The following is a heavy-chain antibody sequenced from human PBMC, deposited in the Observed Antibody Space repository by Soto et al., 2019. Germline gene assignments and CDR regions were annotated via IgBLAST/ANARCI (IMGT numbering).Heavy chain of an antibody. CDR1: GFTFSSYS. D-gene: IGHD3-10*01. J-gene: IGHJ6*02. CDR3: ARGPTVVPRLRVYGIGD. Sequence: GGSLRLSFAASGFTFSSYSMNWVRQAPGKGLEGGSYISGSSSTIYYVDSVKRRGSISRDNAKDSLYLEIGSLSDQDTSVPYGARGPTVVPRLRVYGIGDWSQRTTVTLS. V-gene: IGHV3-48*02. CDR2: ISGSSSTI.